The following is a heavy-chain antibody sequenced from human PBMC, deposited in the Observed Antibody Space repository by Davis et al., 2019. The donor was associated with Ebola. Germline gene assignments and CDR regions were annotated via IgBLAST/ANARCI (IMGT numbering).Heavy chain of an antibody. J-gene: IGHJ6*02. CDR3: ARDAYYDFWSGYFHYYYGMDV. CDR2: INPNSGGT. V-gene: IGHV1-2*04. CDR1: GYTFTGYY. Sequence: AASVKVSCKASGYTFTGYYMHWVRQAPGQGLEWMGWINPNSGGTNYAQKFQGWVTMTRDTSTSTVYMELSSLRSEDTAVYYCARDAYYDFWSGYFHYYYGMDVWGQGTTVTVSS. D-gene: IGHD3-3*01.